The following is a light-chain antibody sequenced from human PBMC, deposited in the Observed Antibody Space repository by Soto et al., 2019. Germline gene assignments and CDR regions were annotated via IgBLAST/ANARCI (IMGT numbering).Light chain of an antibody. Sequence: QSVLTQPPSASGSPGRSVTISCTGTSSDVGGYDYVSWFQQHPGKAPKLIIYEVTKRPSGVPDRFSASKSGNTASLTVSGXXAEDEADXYXSSXVAGNNYWV. V-gene: IGLV2-8*01. CDR1: SSDVGGYDY. CDR2: EVT. J-gene: IGLJ3*02. CDR3: SSXVAGNNYWV.